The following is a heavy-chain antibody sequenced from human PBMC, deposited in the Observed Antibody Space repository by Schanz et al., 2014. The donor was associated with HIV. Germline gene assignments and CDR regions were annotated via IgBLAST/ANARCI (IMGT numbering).Heavy chain of an antibody. J-gene: IGHJ4*02. D-gene: IGHD2-2*01. CDR2: ISNDGSNK. V-gene: IGHV3-30-3*01. Sequence: QVQLVESGGGVVQPGRSLRLSCAVSGFTFSNYAMHWVRQAPGKGLEWVTVISNDGSNKYYTDSVKGRFTISRDNSKNTLYLQMNSLRREDTAVYYCAKVGRIYSTTWLDYWGQGTLVTVSS. CDR1: GFTFSNYA. CDR3: AKVGRIYSTTWLDY.